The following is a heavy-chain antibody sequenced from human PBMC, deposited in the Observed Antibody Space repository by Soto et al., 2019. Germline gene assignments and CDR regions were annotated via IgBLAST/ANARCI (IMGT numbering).Heavy chain of an antibody. CDR3: ARGGRSETSHGMDV. V-gene: IGHV4-34*01. CDR1: GSLPVGSLSTYF. J-gene: IGHJ6*02. Sequence: PSETLSLTCGLSGSLPVGSLSTYFWTWIRQPPGKGLEWIGEINHSGSPNYSPSLRGRVTISLDTSKKQFSLNLSSVTPEDTAVYYCARGGRSETSHGMDVWGQGTTVTVSS. CDR2: INHSGSP. D-gene: IGHD2-2*01.